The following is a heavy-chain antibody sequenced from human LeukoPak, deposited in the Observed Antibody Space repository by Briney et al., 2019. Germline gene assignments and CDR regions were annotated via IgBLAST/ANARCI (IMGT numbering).Heavy chain of an antibody. CDR3: ARVALNSRDWFDP. V-gene: IGHV6-1*01. Sequence: SQTLSLTCAISGDSVSSNSVTWNWIRQSPSRGLEWLGRTYYRSTWYNDYAVSVRGRITVNPDTSKNQFSLHLNSVTPEDTAVYYCARVALNSRDWFDPWGQGTLVTVSS. CDR2: TYYRSTWYN. CDR1: GDSVSSNSVT. J-gene: IGHJ5*02.